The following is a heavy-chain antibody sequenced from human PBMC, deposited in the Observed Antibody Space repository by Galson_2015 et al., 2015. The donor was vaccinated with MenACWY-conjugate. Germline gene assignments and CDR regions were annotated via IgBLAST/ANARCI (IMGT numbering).Heavy chain of an antibody. CDR3: ARLPRGITMVVVAP. CDR1: GFTFSTYW. J-gene: IGHJ5*02. CDR2: VNSDGRST. V-gene: IGHV3-74*01. Sequence: SLRLSCAASGFTFSTYWMHWVRHAPGKGLVWVSRVNSDGRSTSYADSVKGRFSISRDNAKNTLYLQMNSLRTEDTAVYYCARLPRGITMVVVAPWGQGTLVTVSS. D-gene: IGHD3-22*01.